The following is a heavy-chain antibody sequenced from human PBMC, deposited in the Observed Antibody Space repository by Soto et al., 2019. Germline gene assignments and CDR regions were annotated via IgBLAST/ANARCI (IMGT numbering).Heavy chain of an antibody. V-gene: IGHV3-48*01. D-gene: IGHD7-27*01. CDR3: ARDLSWGSNWYYYMDV. CDR1: GFSFDTYA. J-gene: IGHJ6*03. Sequence: GGSLRLSCAASGFSFDTYAMSWVRQAPGKGLEWVSYISSSSSVIDYADSVKGRFTVSRDNARNSLYLQMNSLRAEDTAVYYCARDLSWGSNWYYYMDVWGKGTTVTVSS. CDR2: ISSSSSVI.